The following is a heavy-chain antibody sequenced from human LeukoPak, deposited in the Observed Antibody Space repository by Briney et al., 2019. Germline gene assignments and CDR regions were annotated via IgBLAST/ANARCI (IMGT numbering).Heavy chain of an antibody. J-gene: IGHJ4*02. CDR1: GYTFTSYG. CDR3: ARGAGSSDY. V-gene: IGHV1-69*04. Sequence: SVKVSCKASGYTFTSYGISWVRQAPGQGLEWMGRIIPNLGMALYAQKFKGRVTITADKSPSTAYMELRSLRSDDTAVYYCARGAGSSDYWGQGTLVTVSS. D-gene: IGHD3-10*01. CDR2: IIPNLGMA.